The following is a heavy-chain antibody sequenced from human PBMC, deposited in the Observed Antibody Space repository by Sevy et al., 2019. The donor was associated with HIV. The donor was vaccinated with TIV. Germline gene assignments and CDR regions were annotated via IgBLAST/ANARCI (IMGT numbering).Heavy chain of an antibody. CDR1: GGSISSYF. CDR3: ARDSTTRPMVLDY. CDR2: IYFTGNT. V-gene: IGHV4-59*01. J-gene: IGHJ4*02. D-gene: IGHD1-1*01. Sequence: SETLSLTCSVSGGSISSYFWTWVRQSPGQGLEWIGNIYFTGNTDYSPSLKSRVTLSLNTSKSQFSLTLKSVTAADTAIYFCARDSTTRPMVLDYWGQGTLVTVSS.